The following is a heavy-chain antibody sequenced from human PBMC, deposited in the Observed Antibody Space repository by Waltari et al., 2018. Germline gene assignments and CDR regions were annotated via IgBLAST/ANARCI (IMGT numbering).Heavy chain of an antibody. Sequence: QVQLVESGGGVVQPGGSLRLSCAASGFTFSSYGMHWVRQAPGKGLEWVAFIRYYGRNKNYEDSVKGRFTISRDNSKNTLYLQMNSLRAEDTAVYYCAKPLGVDPTGIGYWGQGTLVTVSS. CDR3: AKPLGVDPTGIGY. V-gene: IGHV3-30*02. J-gene: IGHJ4*02. CDR1: GFTFSSYG. CDR2: IRYYGRNK.